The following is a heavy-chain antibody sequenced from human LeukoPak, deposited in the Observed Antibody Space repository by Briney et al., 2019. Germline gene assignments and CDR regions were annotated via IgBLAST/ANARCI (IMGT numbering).Heavy chain of an antibody. D-gene: IGHD1-26*01. CDR1: GGSISSYY. J-gene: IGHJ4*02. Sequence: PSETLSLTCTVSGGSISSYYWSWIRQPAGKGLEWIGRIYTSGSTNYNPSLKSRVTISVDKSKNQFSLKLSSVTAADTAVYYCAREPPRVGATSYFDYWGQGTLVTVS. V-gene: IGHV4-4*07. CDR2: IYTSGST. CDR3: AREPPRVGATSYFDY.